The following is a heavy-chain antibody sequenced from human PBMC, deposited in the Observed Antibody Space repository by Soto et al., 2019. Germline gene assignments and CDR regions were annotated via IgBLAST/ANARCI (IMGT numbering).Heavy chain of an antibody. CDR3: YGMDV. CDR1: GGSIISGGYY. Sequence: QVQLQESGPGLVKPSQTLSLTCTVSGGSIISGGYYWIWIRQHPGKGLEGFGYIYYSGSTYYNPSLWSGVTISVDTSKNLFSLKLSSVTAAVTAVYWCYGMDVWGRGTTVTDSS. CDR2: IYYSGST. V-gene: IGHV4-31*03. J-gene: IGHJ6*02.